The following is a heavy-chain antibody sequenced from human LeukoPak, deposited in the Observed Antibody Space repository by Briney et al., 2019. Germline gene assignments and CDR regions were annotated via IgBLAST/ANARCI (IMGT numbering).Heavy chain of an antibody. D-gene: IGHD6-19*01. CDR1: GYTFTSYY. J-gene: IGHJ4*02. CDR2: INPSGGST. CDR3: ARGKSSGYLDY. V-gene: IGHV1-46*01. Sequence: ASVKVSCTASGYTFTSYYMHWVRQAPGQGLEWMGIINPSGGSTTYAQKFQGRVTMTRDMSTSTVYMELSSLRSEDTAVYYCARGKSSGYLDYWGQGTLVTVSS.